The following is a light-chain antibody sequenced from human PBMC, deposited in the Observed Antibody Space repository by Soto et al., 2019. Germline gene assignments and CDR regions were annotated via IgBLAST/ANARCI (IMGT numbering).Light chain of an antibody. CDR2: AAS. V-gene: IGKV3-20*01. Sequence: EIVLTQSPATLSSFPGDRVTLSCRASQYINTRLAWYQHRPGQAPRLLIYAASSRASGIPDRFSGSGSETEFTLTISRLEPEDFAVYYCLKYGRSPGWTFGQGTKVDIK. CDR1: QYINTR. CDR3: LKYGRSPGWT. J-gene: IGKJ1*01.